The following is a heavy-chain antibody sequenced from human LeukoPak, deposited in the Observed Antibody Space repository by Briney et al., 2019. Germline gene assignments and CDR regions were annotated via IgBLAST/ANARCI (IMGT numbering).Heavy chain of an antibody. Sequence: PSETLSLTCTVSGGSISRYYWSWIRQPPGKGLEWIGYIYYSGSTNYNPSLKSRVTMSVDTSKNQFSLKLSSVTAADTAVYYCARGEGYCSGGSCYNWFDPWGQGTLVTVSS. V-gene: IGHV4-59*01. CDR1: GGSISRYY. CDR2: IYYSGST. J-gene: IGHJ5*02. D-gene: IGHD2-15*01. CDR3: ARGEGYCSGGSCYNWFDP.